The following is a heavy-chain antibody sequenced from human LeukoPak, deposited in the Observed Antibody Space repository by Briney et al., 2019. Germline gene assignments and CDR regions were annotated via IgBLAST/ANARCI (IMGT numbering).Heavy chain of an antibody. CDR1: GSTFSTDA. D-gene: IGHD3-16*02. CDR2: ISDDGSKI. CDR3: AKDSYVWGSYRGRGGYFDY. Sequence: GGSLRLSCAASGSTFSTDAMHWVRQAPGKGLEWVAVISDDGSKIYYADSVKGRFTISRDNSKNTLYLQMNSLRAEDTAVYYCAKDSYVWGSYRGRGGYFDYWGQGTLVTVSS. V-gene: IGHV3-30*04. J-gene: IGHJ4*02.